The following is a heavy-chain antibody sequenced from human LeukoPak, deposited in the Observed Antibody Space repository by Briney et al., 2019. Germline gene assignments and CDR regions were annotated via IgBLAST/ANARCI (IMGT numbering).Heavy chain of an antibody. V-gene: IGHV3-30*01. Sequence: GGSLRLSCAASGFTFSSYAMHWVRQAPGKGLEWVAVISYDGSNKYYADSVKGRFTISRDNSKNTLYLQMNSLRAEDTAVYCCARDRGYYGSYFDYWGQGTLVTVSS. CDR3: ARDRGYYGSYFDY. CDR1: GFTFSSYA. CDR2: ISYDGSNK. D-gene: IGHD3-22*01. J-gene: IGHJ4*02.